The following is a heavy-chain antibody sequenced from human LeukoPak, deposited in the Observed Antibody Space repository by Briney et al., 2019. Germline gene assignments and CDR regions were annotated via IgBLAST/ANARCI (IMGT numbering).Heavy chain of an antibody. J-gene: IGHJ4*02. CDR3: AKPRTTGLGWAQFDY. CDR1: GFTFTSYG. CDR2: FDGNGPNT. Sequence: GGSLRLSCAASGFTFTSYGMTWVRQAPGKGLEWVSGFDGNGPNTYYADSVKGRWTISRDNSRNTLYLEMNSLRPEDTAIYYCAKPRTTGLGWAQFDYWGQGSLVTVSS. D-gene: IGHD2-8*02. V-gene: IGHV3-23*01.